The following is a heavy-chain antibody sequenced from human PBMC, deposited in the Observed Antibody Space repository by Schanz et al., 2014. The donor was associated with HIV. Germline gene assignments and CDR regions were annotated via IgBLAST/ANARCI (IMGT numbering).Heavy chain of an antibody. Sequence: QVQLVQSGAEVKKPGSSVKVSCKASGGIFSYHAINWVRQAPGQGLEWMGGIIPIFATPNYAQKLQGRVTITADESTSTAYMELSSLRSDDTAMYYCARGLKDSSSSEAFHIWGQGTMVTVSS. D-gene: IGHD6-6*01. J-gene: IGHJ3*02. CDR3: ARGLKDSSSSEAFHI. V-gene: IGHV1-69*01. CDR1: GGIFSYHA. CDR2: IIPIFATP.